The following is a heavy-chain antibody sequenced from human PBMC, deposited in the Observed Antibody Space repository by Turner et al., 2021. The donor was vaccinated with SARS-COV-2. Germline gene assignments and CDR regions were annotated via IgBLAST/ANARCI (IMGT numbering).Heavy chain of an antibody. CDR3: ARGIKGVLMSGSYYYYGMDV. J-gene: IGHJ6*02. CDR2: INHSGST. CDR1: GGSFSGYY. V-gene: IGHV4-34*01. Sequence: QVQLQQWGAGLLKPSETLSLTCAVYGGSFSGYYWSWIRQPRGKGLEWIGEINHSGSTNYNPSLKSRVTISVDTSKNQFSLKLRSVTAADTDVYYCARGIKGVLMSGSYYYYGMDVWGQGTTVTVSS. D-gene: IGHD1-26*01.